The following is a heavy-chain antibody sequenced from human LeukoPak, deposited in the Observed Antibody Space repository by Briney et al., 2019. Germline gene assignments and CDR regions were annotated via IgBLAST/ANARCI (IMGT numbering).Heavy chain of an antibody. Sequence: GGSLRLSCAASGFTFSSYWMHWVRQVPGKGLEWVSGINWKSDKIGYADSVKGRFTISRDNSKNSLYLQMNSLRVEDTALYYCAKDRYCTSSSCPIDYWGQGTMVTVSS. D-gene: IGHD2-2*01. CDR3: AKDRYCTSSSCPIDY. CDR1: GFTFSSYW. V-gene: IGHV3-9*01. J-gene: IGHJ4*02. CDR2: INWKSDKI.